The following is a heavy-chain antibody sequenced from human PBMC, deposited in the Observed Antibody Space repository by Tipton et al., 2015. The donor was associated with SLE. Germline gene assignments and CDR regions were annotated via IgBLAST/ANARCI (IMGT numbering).Heavy chain of an antibody. CDR1: GFTFDDYG. J-gene: IGHJ4*02. D-gene: IGHD5-24*01. Sequence: GSLRLSCAASGFTFDDYGMSWVRQAPGKGLEWVAGINWNGGSTGYADSVKGRFTISRDNAKNSLYLQLNSLRAEDTALYYCARGGYVGWLQSWGQGTLVTVSS. CDR3: ARGGYVGWLQS. V-gene: IGHV3-20*04. CDR2: INWNGGST.